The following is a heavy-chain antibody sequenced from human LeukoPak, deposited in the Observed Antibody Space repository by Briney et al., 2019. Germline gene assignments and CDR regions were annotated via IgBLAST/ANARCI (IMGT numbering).Heavy chain of an antibody. J-gene: IGHJ4*02. CDR1: GYTFTGYY. CDR3: AARGVGADPFDY. CDR2: INPNSGGT. V-gene: IGHV1-2*02. Sequence: ASVKVSCKASGYTFTGYYMHWVRQAPGQGLEWMGWINPNSGGTNYAQKFQGRVTMTRDTSISTAYMELSRLRSEDTAVYYCAARGVGADPFDYWGQGTLVTVSS. D-gene: IGHD1-26*01.